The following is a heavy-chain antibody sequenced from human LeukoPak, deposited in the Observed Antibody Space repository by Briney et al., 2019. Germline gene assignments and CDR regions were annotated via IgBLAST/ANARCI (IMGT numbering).Heavy chain of an antibody. V-gene: IGHV3-30-3*01. CDR1: GFTLSSYA. CDR2: MSYDGSNK. J-gene: IGHJ4*02. CDR3: AKAEPDSSAPPLDY. Sequence: PGRSLRLSCAASGFTLSSYAMHWVRQAPSKGLEWVAVMSYDGSNKYYADSVKGRFTISRDNSKNTLYLQMNSLRAEDTAVYYCAKAEPDSSAPPLDYRGQGTLVTVSS. D-gene: IGHD1-14*01.